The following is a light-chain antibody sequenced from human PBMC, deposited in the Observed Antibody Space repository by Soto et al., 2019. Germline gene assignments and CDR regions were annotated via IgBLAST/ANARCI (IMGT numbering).Light chain of an antibody. J-gene: IGLJ1*01. Sequence: QSALTQPPSASGSPGQSVTISCTGTSSDVGGHNYVSWYQQHPGKAPKLLIYDVIKRPSGVPHRFSGSKTGNTASLTVSGLQADDEAEYRCFSYAGGNNFVFGTGTKLTVL. V-gene: IGLV2-8*01. CDR1: SSDVGGHNY. CDR2: DVI. CDR3: FSYAGGNNFV.